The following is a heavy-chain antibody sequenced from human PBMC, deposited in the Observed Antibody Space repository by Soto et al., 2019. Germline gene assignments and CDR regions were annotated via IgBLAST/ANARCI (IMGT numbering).Heavy chain of an antibody. D-gene: IGHD1-7*01. CDR2: IIPIFGTA. J-gene: IGHJ4*02. Sequence: SVKVSCKASGGTFSSYAISWVRQAPGQGLEWMGGIIPIFGTANYAQKFQGRVTITADESTSTAYMELSSLRSEDTAVYYCARDSWRNNWKYENFDYWGPGTLVTVYS. CDR3: ARDSWRNNWKYENFDY. V-gene: IGHV1-69*13. CDR1: GGTFSSYA.